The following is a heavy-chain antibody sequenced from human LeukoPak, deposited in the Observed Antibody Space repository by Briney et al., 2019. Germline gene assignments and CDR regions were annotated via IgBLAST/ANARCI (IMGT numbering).Heavy chain of an antibody. J-gene: IGHJ4*02. Sequence: SVKVSCKASGGTFSSYAISWVRQAPGQGLEWMGGIIPVFGTANYAQKFQGRVTITTDESTSTAYMELSSLRSEDTAVYYCARGVTTRYYFDYWGQGTLVTVSS. CDR1: GGTFSSYA. D-gene: IGHD4-17*01. CDR2: IIPVFGTA. V-gene: IGHV1-69*05. CDR3: ARGVTTRYYFDY.